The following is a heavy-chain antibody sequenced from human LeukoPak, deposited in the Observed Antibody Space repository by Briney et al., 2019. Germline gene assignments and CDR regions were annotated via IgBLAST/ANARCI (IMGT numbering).Heavy chain of an antibody. CDR3: ARKARLALDY. CDR2: INHSGST. V-gene: IGHV4-39*07. D-gene: IGHD6-19*01. CDR1: GGSISSNDYY. J-gene: IGHJ4*02. Sequence: SETLSLTCTVSGGSISSNDYYWGWIRQPPGKGLEWIGEINHSGSTNYNPSLKSRVTISVDTSKNQFSLKLSSVTAADTAVYYCARKARLALDYWGQGTLVTVSS.